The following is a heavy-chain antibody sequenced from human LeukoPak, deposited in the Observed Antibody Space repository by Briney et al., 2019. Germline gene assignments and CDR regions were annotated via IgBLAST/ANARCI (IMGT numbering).Heavy chain of an antibody. CDR3: ARDSYYYDSSGYVYFDY. CDR2: IYTSGST. J-gene: IGHJ4*02. Sequence: SGTLSLTCAVSGGSISSYYWSWIRQPAGKGLEWIGRIYTSGSTNYNPSLKSRVTMSVDTSKNQFSLKLSSVTAADTAVYYCARDSYYYDSSGYVYFDYWGQGTLVTVSS. CDR1: GGSISSYY. D-gene: IGHD3-22*01. V-gene: IGHV4-4*07.